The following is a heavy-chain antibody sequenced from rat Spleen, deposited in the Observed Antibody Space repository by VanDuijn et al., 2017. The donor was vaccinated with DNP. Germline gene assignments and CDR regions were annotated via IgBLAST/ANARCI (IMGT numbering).Heavy chain of an antibody. Sequence: EVQLVESGGGLVQPGRSLKLSCAASGFTFSDYYMAWVRQAPTRGLEWVAYISFDGGDSYYADSVKGRFTISRDNAKRTQYLQMDSLRSEDTATYYCVTHPSWFGYWGPGTLVTVSS. V-gene: IGHV5-25*01. CDR1: GFTFSDYY. J-gene: IGHJ3*01. CDR3: VTHPSWFGY. CDR2: ISFDGGDS.